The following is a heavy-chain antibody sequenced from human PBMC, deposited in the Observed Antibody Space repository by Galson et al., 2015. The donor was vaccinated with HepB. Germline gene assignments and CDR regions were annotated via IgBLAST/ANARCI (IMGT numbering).Heavy chain of an antibody. J-gene: IGHJ6*02. V-gene: IGHV3-30*04. Sequence: SLRLSCAASGFTFSSYAMHWVRQAPGKGLEWVAVISYDRSNKYYADSVKGRFTISRDNSKNTLYLQMNSLRAEDTAVYYCARDQGCSGGSCYSLDYYYGMDVWGQGTTVTVSS. CDR1: GFTFSSYA. D-gene: IGHD2-15*01. CDR2: ISYDRSNK. CDR3: ARDQGCSGGSCYSLDYYYGMDV.